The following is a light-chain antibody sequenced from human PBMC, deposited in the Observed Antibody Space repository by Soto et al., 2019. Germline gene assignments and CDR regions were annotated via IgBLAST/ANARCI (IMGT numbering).Light chain of an antibody. J-gene: IGKJ1*01. V-gene: IGKV1-5*01. CDR2: GAS. CDR3: QQYNSDSGT. Sequence: DIQMTQSPSTLSASVGDRVTITCRASQSISSWLAWYQQKPGKAPNLLLYGASSLQSGVPSWFSGSGSGTEFTLTTNSLQPDDFATYYCQQYNSDSGTFGQGTKVEIK. CDR1: QSISSW.